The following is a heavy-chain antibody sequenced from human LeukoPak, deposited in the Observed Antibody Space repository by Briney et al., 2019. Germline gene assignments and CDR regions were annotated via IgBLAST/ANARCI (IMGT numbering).Heavy chain of an antibody. D-gene: IGHD1-1*01. CDR1: GFTFSSYS. CDR3: ARDRLERMGDAFDI. J-gene: IGHJ3*02. Sequence: GGSLRLSCAASGFTFSSYSMNWVRRAPGKGLEWVSSISSSSYIYYADSVKGRFTISRDNAKNSLYLQMNSLRAEDTAVYYCARDRLERMGDAFDIWGQGTMVTVSS. CDR2: ISSSSYI. V-gene: IGHV3-21*01.